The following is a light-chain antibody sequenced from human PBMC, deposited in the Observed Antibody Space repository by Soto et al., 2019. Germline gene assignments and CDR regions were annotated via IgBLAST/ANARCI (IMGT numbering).Light chain of an antibody. CDR3: VLYMGSGISV. V-gene: IGLV8-61*01. CDR1: SGSVSTSYY. J-gene: IGLJ3*02. Sequence: QTVVTQEPSFSVSPGRTVTLTCGLSSGSVSTSYYPSWYQQTPGQAPRTLIYSTNTRSSGVPDRFSGSILGNKAALTITGALADDESDYYCVLYMGSGISVFGGGTQLTVL. CDR2: STN.